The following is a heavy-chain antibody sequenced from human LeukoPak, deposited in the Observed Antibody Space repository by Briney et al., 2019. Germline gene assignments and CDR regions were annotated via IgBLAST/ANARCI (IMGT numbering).Heavy chain of an antibody. Sequence: PGGSLRLSCAASGCTFSSYWMCWVRQAPGKGLECVANINQDGSKVYYVDSVEGRFTISRDKAKKSLYLQINSLRAEDTAVYYCARPIYSSSWDACNIWGQGTMVTVSS. D-gene: IGHD6-13*01. V-gene: IGHV3-7*01. J-gene: IGHJ3*02. CDR2: INQDGSKV. CDR3: ARPIYSSSWDACNI. CDR1: GCTFSSYW.